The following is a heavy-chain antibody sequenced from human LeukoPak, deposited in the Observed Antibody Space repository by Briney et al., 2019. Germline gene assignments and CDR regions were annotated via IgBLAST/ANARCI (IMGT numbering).Heavy chain of an antibody. CDR3: ARSGGYSSSWSL. Sequence: SQTLSLTCTVSGGSISTYYWNWIRQPPGKGLEWIGYISNSGITTYNPSLKSRVTISVDSSKSQFSLKLNSVTAADTAVYYCARSGGYSSSWSLWGQGTLVTVSS. J-gene: IGHJ4*02. V-gene: IGHV4-59*01. CDR2: ISNSGIT. CDR1: GGSISTYY. D-gene: IGHD6-13*01.